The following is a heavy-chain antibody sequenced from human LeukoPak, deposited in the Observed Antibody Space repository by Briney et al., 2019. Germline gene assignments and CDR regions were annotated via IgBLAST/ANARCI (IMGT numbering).Heavy chain of an antibody. Sequence: GGSLRLFCAASGFTFSSYGMHWVRQAPGKGLEWVAVISYDGSNKYYADSVKGRFTISRDNSKNTLYLQMNSLRVEDTALYYCARNYPDGGGGRYFDWLPVFWGQGTLVTVSS. CDR2: ISYDGSNK. CDR1: GFTFSSYG. D-gene: IGHD3-9*01. V-gene: IGHV3-30*03. J-gene: IGHJ4*02. CDR3: ARNYPDGGGGRYFDWLPVF.